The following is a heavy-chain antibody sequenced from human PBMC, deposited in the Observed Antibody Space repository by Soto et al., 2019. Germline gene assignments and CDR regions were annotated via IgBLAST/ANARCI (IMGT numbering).Heavy chain of an antibody. CDR2: IIPIFGTA. Sequence: SVKVSCKASGGTFSSYAISWVRQAPGQGLEWMGGIIPIFGTANYAQKFQGRVTITADESTSTAYMELSSLRSEDTAVYYCASFLGYCSGGSCYGGFDYWGQGTLVTVSS. D-gene: IGHD2-15*01. CDR1: GGTFSSYA. CDR3: ASFLGYCSGGSCYGGFDY. V-gene: IGHV1-69*13. J-gene: IGHJ4*02.